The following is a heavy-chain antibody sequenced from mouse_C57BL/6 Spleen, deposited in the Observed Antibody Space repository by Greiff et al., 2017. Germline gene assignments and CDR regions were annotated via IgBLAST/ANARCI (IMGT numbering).Heavy chain of an antibody. Sequence: QVQLQQPGAELVKPGASVKLSCKASGYTFTSYWMHWVKQRPGQGLEWIGMIHPNSGSTNYNEKFKSKATLTVDKSSSTAYLQLSSLTSEDSAVYYCAGVYSSYPYWYFDVWGTGTTVTVSS. D-gene: IGHD2-5*01. CDR2: IHPNSGST. V-gene: IGHV1-64*01. CDR1: GYTFTSYW. CDR3: AGVYSSYPYWYFDV. J-gene: IGHJ1*03.